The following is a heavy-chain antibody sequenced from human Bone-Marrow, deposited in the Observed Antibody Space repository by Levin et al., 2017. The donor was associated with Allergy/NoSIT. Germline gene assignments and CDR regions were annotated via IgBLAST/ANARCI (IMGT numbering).Heavy chain of an antibody. Sequence: QTGESLKISCVASGFTFSSYAMAWVRQAPGKGLEWVSTLTGSDGRTFSADSVKGRFTISRDNSKNTVYLQMNTLRADDTAIYYCAKVAVSIAAEFDYWGQGTLVTVSS. CDR1: GFTFSSYA. D-gene: IGHD6-25*01. CDR3: AKVAVSIAAEFDY. J-gene: IGHJ4*02. V-gene: IGHV3-23*01. CDR2: LTGSDGRT.